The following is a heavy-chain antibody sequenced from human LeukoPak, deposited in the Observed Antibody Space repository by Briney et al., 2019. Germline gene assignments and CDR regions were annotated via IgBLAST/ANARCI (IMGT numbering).Heavy chain of an antibody. CDR2: IYPGDSDT. CDR3: ARQTGLIGSSWSEFDY. Sequence: AGESLKISCKGSGYSFTSYWIGWVRQMPGKGLEWMGIIYPGDSDTRYSPSFQGQVTISADKSISTAYLQWSSLKASDTAMYYCARQTGLIGSSWSEFDYWGQGTLVAVSS. J-gene: IGHJ4*02. V-gene: IGHV5-51*01. CDR1: GYSFTSYW. D-gene: IGHD6-13*01.